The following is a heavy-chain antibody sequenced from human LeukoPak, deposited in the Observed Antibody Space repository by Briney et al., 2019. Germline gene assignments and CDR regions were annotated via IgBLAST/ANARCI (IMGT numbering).Heavy chain of an antibody. D-gene: IGHD3-9*01. CDR1: GYSFTSYG. V-gene: IGHV1-18*01. Sequence: ASVKVSCKTSGYSFTSYGISWVRQAPGQGLEWMGWISAYNGNTNYAQKVQGRVTMTTDTSTSTAYMELRSLRSDDTAVYYCARVSGLRYFDWLLGYWGQGTLVTVSS. CDR3: ARVSGLRYFDWLLGY. J-gene: IGHJ4*02. CDR2: ISAYNGNT.